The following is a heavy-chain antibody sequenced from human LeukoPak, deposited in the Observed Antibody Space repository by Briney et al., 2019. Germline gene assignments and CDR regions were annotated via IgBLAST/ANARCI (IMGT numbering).Heavy chain of an antibody. CDR3: ASYWETLPGERKYYFNY. D-gene: IGHD1-1*01. J-gene: IGHJ4*02. Sequence: SEILSLTCAVYGGSFSGYYWSWIRQPPGKGLEWIGEINHSGSTNYNPSLKSRVTISVDTSKNQFSLKLSSVTAADTAVYYCASYWETLPGERKYYFNYWGQGTLVTVSS. CDR2: INHSGST. CDR1: GGSFSGYY. V-gene: IGHV4-34*01.